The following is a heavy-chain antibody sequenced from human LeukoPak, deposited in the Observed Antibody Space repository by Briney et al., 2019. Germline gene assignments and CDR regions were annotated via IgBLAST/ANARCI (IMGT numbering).Heavy chain of an antibody. CDR2: ITSSDSTT. CDR3: AREPSSGYYYVDY. CDR1: GFTFSSYE. D-gene: IGHD3-22*01. Sequence: GGSLRLSCVASGFTFSSYEMNWVRQAPGKGLEWLSYITSSDSTTHYADSVKGRFTISRDDAQNSLYLQMNSLRAGDTAVYYCAREPSSGYYYVDYWGQGTLVTVSS. V-gene: IGHV3-48*03. J-gene: IGHJ4*02.